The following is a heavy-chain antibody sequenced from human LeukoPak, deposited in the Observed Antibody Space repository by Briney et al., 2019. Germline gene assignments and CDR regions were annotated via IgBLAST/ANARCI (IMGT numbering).Heavy chain of an antibody. CDR2: IGTAGAT. Sequence: GGSLRLSCAASGFTFSSYDMHWVRQATGKGLEWVSAIGTAGATYYPGSVKGRFPISRENAKNSLYLQMNSLRAGDTAVYYCARGASLTGYYDYWGQGTLVTVSS. CDR3: ARGASLTGYYDY. J-gene: IGHJ4*02. CDR1: GFTFSSYD. D-gene: IGHD3-9*01. V-gene: IGHV3-13*01.